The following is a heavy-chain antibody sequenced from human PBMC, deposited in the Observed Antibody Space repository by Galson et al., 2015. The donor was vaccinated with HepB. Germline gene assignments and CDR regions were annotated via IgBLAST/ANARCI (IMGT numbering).Heavy chain of an antibody. J-gene: IGHJ6*02. V-gene: IGHV3-30*03. CDR1: GFSFSSYG. Sequence: SLRLSCAASGFSFSSYGMHWDRQAPGTGLEWVAAVSYDGINKYYSDSLKGRFTISRDNSKNTLYLQMNSLKTEDTAVYYCTRPGYGSSWFLDYSHGMYIWGQGTTVIVS. CDR3: TRPGYGSSWFLDYSHGMYI. D-gene: IGHD6-13*01. CDR2: VSYDGINK.